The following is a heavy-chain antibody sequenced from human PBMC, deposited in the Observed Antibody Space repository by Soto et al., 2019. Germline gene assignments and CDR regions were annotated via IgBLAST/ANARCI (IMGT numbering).Heavy chain of an antibody. CDR1: GYRFSTYW. V-gene: IGHV5-51*01. D-gene: IGHD3-22*01. J-gene: IGHJ4*02. CDR3: ARRDNSGFPDY. Sequence: GESLKISCKTSGYRFSTYWIGWVRQMPGKGLEWMGIIYPLNSDTRYSPSFQGQVTLSADKSISTAYLQWSSLKASDTAMYYCARRDNSGFPDYWGQGTLVTAPQ. CDR2: IYPLNSDT.